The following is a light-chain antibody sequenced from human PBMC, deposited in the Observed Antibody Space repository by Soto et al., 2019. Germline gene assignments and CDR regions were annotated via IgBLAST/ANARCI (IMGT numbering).Light chain of an antibody. Sequence: DVVMTQSPLSLPVTLGQPASISCRSSQSLVYSDGNIYLSWFHQRPGQSPRRLIYKVSNRESGVPDRFSGSGSGTEFTLTISSLQPEDFATYYCQQSHSTPLTFGGGTKVDIK. CDR3: QQSHSTPLT. J-gene: IGKJ4*01. CDR2: KVS. CDR1: QSLVYSDGNIY. V-gene: IGKV2-30*01.